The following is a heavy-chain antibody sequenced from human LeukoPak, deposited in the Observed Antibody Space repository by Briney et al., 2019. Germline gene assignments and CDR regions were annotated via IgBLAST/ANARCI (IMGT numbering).Heavy chain of an antibody. CDR1: GGSISSGDYY. D-gene: IGHD3-10*01. CDR2: IYYSGST. CDR3: ARGAMVRGRGRWFDP. J-gene: IGHJ5*02. V-gene: IGHV4-30-4*01. Sequence: SQTLSLTCTVSGGSISSGDYYWSWLRQPPGKGLEWIGYIYYSGSTYYNPSLKSRVTISVDTSKNQFSLKLSSVTAADTAVYYCARGAMVRGRGRWFDPWGQGTLVTVSS.